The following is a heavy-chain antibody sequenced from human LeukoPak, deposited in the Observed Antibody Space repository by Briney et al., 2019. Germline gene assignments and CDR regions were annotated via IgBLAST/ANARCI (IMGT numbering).Heavy chain of an antibody. CDR3: ARILLAYYDFWSCQPGTGQYYGMDV. CDR1: GGSFSTYY. V-gene: IGHV4-34*01. Sequence: SETLSLTCAVYGGSFSTYYWSWIRQPPGKGLEWVGEINQSGSTNYNPSPKSRVTISVDTSNNQFSLKLSSVNAADTAVYYCARILLAYYDFWSCQPGTGQYYGMDVWGQGTTVTVSS. CDR2: INQSGST. J-gene: IGHJ6*02. D-gene: IGHD3-3*01.